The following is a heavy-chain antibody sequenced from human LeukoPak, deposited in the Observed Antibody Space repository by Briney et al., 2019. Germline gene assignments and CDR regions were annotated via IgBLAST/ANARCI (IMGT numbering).Heavy chain of an antibody. V-gene: IGHV1-2*02. Sequence: GASVKVSCKASGYTFTGYYTHWVRQAAGQGLEWMGWVNPNSGGTNYAQKFQGRVTMTRDTSISTAYMELSRLRSDDTAVYYCARDWDSSGYAAFDYWGQGTLVTVSS. D-gene: IGHD3-22*01. CDR1: GYTFTGYY. J-gene: IGHJ4*02. CDR2: VNPNSGGT. CDR3: ARDWDSSGYAAFDY.